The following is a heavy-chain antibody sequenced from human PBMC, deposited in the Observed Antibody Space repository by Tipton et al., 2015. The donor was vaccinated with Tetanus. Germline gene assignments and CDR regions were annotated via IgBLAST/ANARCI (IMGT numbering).Heavy chain of an antibody. CDR3: GSLFWGRGFSFDY. CDR1: GVSFSDYA. Sequence: QLVQSGGGLIQPGGSLRLSCAVFGVSFSDYAMHWVRQASGKGLEWVGRIRSRPNNYATTYAASVKDRFTISRDDSKNTAYLQMNSLKTEDTAVYYCGSLFWGRGFSFDYWGQGVLVTVSS. J-gene: IGHJ4*02. CDR2: IRSRPNNYAT. D-gene: IGHD3-16*01. V-gene: IGHV3-73*01.